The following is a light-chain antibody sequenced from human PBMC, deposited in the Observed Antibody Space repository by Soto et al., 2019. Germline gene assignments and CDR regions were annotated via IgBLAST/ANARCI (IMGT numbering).Light chain of an antibody. V-gene: IGLV2-8*01. CDR1: SSDIGAYNF. Sequence: QSALTQPRSASGSPGQSVSISCTGTSSDIGAYNFVSWYQQHPGKAPRLMIYGVSKRPSGVPDRFSGSKSGNTASLTVSGLQAEDEADYYCSSYAGSNNYVVFGGGTKLTV. J-gene: IGLJ2*01. CDR3: SSYAGSNNYVV. CDR2: GVS.